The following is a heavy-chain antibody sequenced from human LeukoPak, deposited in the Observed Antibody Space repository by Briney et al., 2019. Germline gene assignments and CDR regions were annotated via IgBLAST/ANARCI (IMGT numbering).Heavy chain of an antibody. V-gene: IGHV4-59*12. D-gene: IGHD6-6*01. J-gene: IGHJ6*02. CDR2: IYYSGST. CDR1: GGSISSYY. Sequence: SETLSLTCTVSGGSISSYYWSWIRQPPGKGLEWIGYIYYSGSTNYNPSLKSRVTISVETSKNQFSLKLSSVTAADTAVYYCARISAGRYGMDVWGQGTTVTVSS. CDR3: ARISAGRYGMDV.